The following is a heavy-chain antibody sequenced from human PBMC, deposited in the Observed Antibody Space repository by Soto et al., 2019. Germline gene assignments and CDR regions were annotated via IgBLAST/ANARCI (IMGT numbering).Heavy chain of an antibody. D-gene: IGHD3-22*01. J-gene: IGHJ3*01. CDR3: ARGDYRDTSGPYSDAFDV. CDR1: GFTFSSYW. V-gene: IGHV3-7*04. Sequence: EVQVVESGGGLVQPGGSLRLSCAASGFTFSSYWMSWVRQAPGKGLEWVANIKQDGSQKWYGDSVKGRFTISRDNTKNSLYLRMTSLRAEDTAVYYCARGDYRDTSGPYSDAFDVWGQGTMVTVSS. CDR2: IKQDGSQK.